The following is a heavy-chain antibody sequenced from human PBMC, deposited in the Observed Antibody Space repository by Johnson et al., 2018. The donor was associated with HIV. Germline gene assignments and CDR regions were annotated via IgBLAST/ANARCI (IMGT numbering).Heavy chain of an antibody. Sequence: VESGRGVSQPGRSLRLSCAASGFTFSSYGLHWVRQAPGKGLEWVSYISSSGSTIYYADSVKGRFTISRDNSKNTLYLQMNSLRAEDTAVYYCARDTDIVVVPARGDAFDIWGQGTMVTVSS. CDR1: GFTFSSYG. J-gene: IGHJ3*02. CDR3: ARDTDIVVVPARGDAFDI. CDR2: ISSSGSTI. D-gene: IGHD2-2*01. V-gene: IGHV3-48*01.